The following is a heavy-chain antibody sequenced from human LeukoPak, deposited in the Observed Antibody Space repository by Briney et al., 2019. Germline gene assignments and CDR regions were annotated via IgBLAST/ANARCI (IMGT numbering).Heavy chain of an antibody. V-gene: IGHV4-4*09. J-gene: IGHJ1*01. Sequence: PSETLSLTCTVSGGSISSYYWSWIRQPPGKGLEWIGYIYTSGSNNYNPSLKSRVTISVDTSKNQFSLKLSSVTAADTAVYYCASQPYYYDSSGYPVYGYFQHWGQGTLVTVSS. D-gene: IGHD3-22*01. CDR2: IYTSGSN. CDR1: GGSISSYY. CDR3: ASQPYYYDSSGYPVYGYFQH.